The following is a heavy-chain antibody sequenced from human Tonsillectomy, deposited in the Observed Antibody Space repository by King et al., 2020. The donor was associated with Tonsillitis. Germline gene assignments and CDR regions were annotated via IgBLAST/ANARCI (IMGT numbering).Heavy chain of an antibody. D-gene: IGHD5-18*01. CDR1: GGSISSSTYY. V-gene: IGHV4-39*01. Sequence: QLQESGPGLVKPSETLSLTCTVSGGSISSSTYYWGWIRQPPGKGLEWIGSIYYTGSTYYKPSLKSRVTISVDTSKNQFSLKLSSVTAADTAVYYCARYSYGYEQFDYWGQGTLVTVSS. J-gene: IGHJ4*02. CDR2: IYYTGST. CDR3: ARYSYGYEQFDY.